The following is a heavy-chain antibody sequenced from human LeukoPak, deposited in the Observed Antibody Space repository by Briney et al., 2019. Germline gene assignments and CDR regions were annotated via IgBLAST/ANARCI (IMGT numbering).Heavy chain of an antibody. CDR1: GYSIRSSNW. CDR3: ARGRRFWGYCSSTSCYGLDY. J-gene: IGHJ4*02. Sequence: PSDTLSLTCAVSGYSIRSSNWWGWIRQPPGKGLEWIGYIYYDGSIFYNPSLRSRVTMSVDTSKNQFSLRLNSVTAADTAVYYCARGRRFWGYCSSTSCYGLDYWGQGTLVTVSS. V-gene: IGHV4-28*05. CDR2: IYYDGSI. D-gene: IGHD2-2*01.